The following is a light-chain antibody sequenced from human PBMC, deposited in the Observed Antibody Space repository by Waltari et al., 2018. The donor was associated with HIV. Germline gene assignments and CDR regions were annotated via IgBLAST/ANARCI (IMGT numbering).Light chain of an antibody. Sequence: FVLTQPRSVSASPGKTVTISCTRSSGDIASNSVQWYQQRPGSAPTALIYSNDQRPSGVPDRFSASVDTSSNSASLTISGLRTEDEADYYCQSCYINNQVFGGGTKLTVL. CDR2: SND. V-gene: IGLV6-57*03. CDR3: QSCYINNQV. CDR1: SGDIASNS. J-gene: IGLJ2*01.